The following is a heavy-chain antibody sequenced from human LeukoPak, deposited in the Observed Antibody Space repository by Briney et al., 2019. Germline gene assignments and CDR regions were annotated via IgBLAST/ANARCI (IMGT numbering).Heavy chain of an antibody. D-gene: IGHD1-14*01. J-gene: IGHJ4*02. CDR2: IKSKTDGGTT. CDR1: GFTFSNAW. Sequence: PGGSLRLSCAASGFTFSNAWMSWVRQAPGKGLEWVGRIKSKTDGGTTDYAAPVKGRFTISRDDSKNTLYLQMNSLKTEDTAVYYCTTDSPLYTGIDYWGQGTLVTVSS. V-gene: IGHV3-15*01. CDR3: TTDSPLYTGIDY.